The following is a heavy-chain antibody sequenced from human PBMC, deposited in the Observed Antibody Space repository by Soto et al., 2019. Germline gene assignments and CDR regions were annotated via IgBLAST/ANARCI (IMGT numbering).Heavy chain of an antibody. CDR2: VSSTGST. D-gene: IGHD3-22*01. CDR3: ARFSPPRKSYDSNQGWFDH. CDR1: GDSIRSGY. V-gene: IGHV4-59*01. J-gene: IGHJ5*02. Sequence: TSETLSLTCSVSGDSIRSGYWTWIRQPPWRGLEWIGYVSSTGSTNYNPSLKSRVILSLDTSTSEVSLSLTSVTAADAAVYFCARFSPPRKSYDSNQGWFDHWGQGXMVTVSS.